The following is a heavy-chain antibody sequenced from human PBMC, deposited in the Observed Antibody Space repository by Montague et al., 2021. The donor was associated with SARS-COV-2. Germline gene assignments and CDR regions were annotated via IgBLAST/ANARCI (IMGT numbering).Heavy chain of an antibody. Sequence: SETLSLTCAVHGGSFSTYSWNWIRQPPGKGLKWIGYIHHGGSTNYNPSLKSRVTISADTSKNQFSLKLTSVAAADTAVYYCARLGDGVVPSPILGVGPYYSYYYMDVWGKGTTVTVSS. D-gene: IGHD3-10*01. V-gene: IGHV4-34*01. CDR2: IHHGGST. CDR3: ARLGDGVVPSPILGVGPYYSYYYMDV. CDR1: GGSFSTYS. J-gene: IGHJ6*03.